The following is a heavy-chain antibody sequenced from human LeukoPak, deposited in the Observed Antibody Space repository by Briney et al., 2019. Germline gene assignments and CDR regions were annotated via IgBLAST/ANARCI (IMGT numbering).Heavy chain of an antibody. J-gene: IGHJ5*02. V-gene: IGHV3-30*18. CDR3: AKARTTVTTGNWFDP. Sequence: GGSLRLSCAASGFTFSSYGMHWVRQAPGKGLEWVAVISYDGSNKYYADSVKGRFTISRDNSKNTLYLQMNSLRAEDTAVYYCAKARTTVTTGNWFDPWGQGTLVTVSS. CDR1: GFTFSSYG. D-gene: IGHD4-17*01. CDR2: ISYDGSNK.